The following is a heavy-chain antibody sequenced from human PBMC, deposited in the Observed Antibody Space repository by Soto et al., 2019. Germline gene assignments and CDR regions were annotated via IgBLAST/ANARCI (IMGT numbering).Heavy chain of an antibody. Sequence: EVQLVESGGGLVKPGGSLRLSCAASGFTFSSYSMNWVRQAPGKGLEWVSSISSSSSYIYYADSVKGRFTISRDNAKNSLYLLMNSLRAEDTAVYYWAGTYQKRTGGRDVWGQGTTVTVSS. V-gene: IGHV3-21*01. CDR3: AGTYQKRTGGRDV. CDR2: ISSSSSYI. J-gene: IGHJ6*02. CDR1: GFTFSSYS. D-gene: IGHD2-2*01.